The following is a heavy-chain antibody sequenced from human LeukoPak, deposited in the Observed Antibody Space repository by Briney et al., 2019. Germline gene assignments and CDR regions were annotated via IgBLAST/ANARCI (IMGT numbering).Heavy chain of an antibody. V-gene: IGHV1-69*06. J-gene: IGHJ6*03. CDR3: ARDRIAVTGRKYYYYMDV. Sequence: SVKVSCKASGGTFSSYAISWVRQAPGQGLEWMGGIIPIFGTANYAQKFQGRVTITADKSTSTAYMELSSLRSEDTAMYYCARDRIAVTGRKYYYYMDVWGKGTTVTVSS. D-gene: IGHD6-19*01. CDR2: IIPIFGTA. CDR1: GGTFSSYA.